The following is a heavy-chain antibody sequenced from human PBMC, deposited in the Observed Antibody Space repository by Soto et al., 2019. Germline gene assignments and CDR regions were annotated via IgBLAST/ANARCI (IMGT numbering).Heavy chain of an antibody. Sequence: QVQVVESGGGVVQPGRSLRLSCAGSGFTFSSYGMHWVRQAPGKGLEWVAVISHDGSKKYYVDSVKGRFTISRDNSENTLPLQMNSLGAEDTAVYYCAKATESTDWYVGHWGQGTLVTVSS. CDR2: ISHDGSKK. CDR3: AKATESTDWYVGH. V-gene: IGHV3-30*18. CDR1: GFTFSSYG. J-gene: IGHJ4*02. D-gene: IGHD6-19*01.